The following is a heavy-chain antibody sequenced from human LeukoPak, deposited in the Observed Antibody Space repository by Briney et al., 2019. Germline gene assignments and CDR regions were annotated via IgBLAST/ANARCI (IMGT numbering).Heavy chain of an antibody. CDR1: GGSISSSNW. CDR3: ARQSGRYNWNYDY. Sequence: PSGTLSLTCAVSGGSISSSNWWSWVRQPPGKGLEWIGEIYHSGSTNYNPSLKSRVTISVDKSKNQFSLKLSSVTAADTAVYYCARQSGRYNWNYDYWGQGTLVTVSS. J-gene: IGHJ4*02. CDR2: IYHSGST. D-gene: IGHD1-7*01. V-gene: IGHV4-4*02.